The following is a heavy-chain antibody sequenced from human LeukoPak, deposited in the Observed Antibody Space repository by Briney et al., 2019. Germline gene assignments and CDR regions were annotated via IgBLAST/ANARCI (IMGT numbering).Heavy chain of an antibody. Sequence: GGSLRLSCAASGFSFTNFAMSWVRQAPGKGLEWVSALSGSGNATYYADFVRGRFTISRDNSKNTLYLQMNSLRAEDTAMYYCAKDREGGLWGQGTLVTVSS. CDR2: LSGSGNAT. CDR1: GFSFTNFA. V-gene: IGHV3-23*01. CDR3: AKDREGGL. D-gene: IGHD3-16*01. J-gene: IGHJ4*02.